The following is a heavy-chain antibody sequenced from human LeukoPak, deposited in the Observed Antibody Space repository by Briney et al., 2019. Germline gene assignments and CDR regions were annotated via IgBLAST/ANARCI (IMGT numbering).Heavy chain of an antibody. V-gene: IGHV3-23*01. D-gene: IGHD2-2*01. J-gene: IGHJ4*02. CDR2: ISGSGGST. CDR3: AKGDIVVVPPFDY. CDR1: GFTFSSSW. Sequence: GGSLRLSCAASGFTFSSSWMYWVRQAPGKGLVWVSAISGSGGSTYYADSVKGRFTISRDNSKNTLYLQMNSLRAEDTAVYYCAKGDIVVVPPFDYWGQGTLVTVSS.